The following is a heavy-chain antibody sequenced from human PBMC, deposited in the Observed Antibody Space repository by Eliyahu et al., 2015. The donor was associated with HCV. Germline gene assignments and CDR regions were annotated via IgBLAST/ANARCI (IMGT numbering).Heavy chain of an antibody. Sequence: QVQLVQSGADVKLPGASVKVSCKASGXTFTAXYXHWVRQAPGQGLEWMGWVNPATGVTKYVQKFQDRVTMTRDTSISTAYMELTSLRSDDTAVYYCARDWGGTEHSSTWGLIDFRGQGTLVTVSS. CDR3: ARDWGGTEHSSTWGLIDF. J-gene: IGHJ4*02. D-gene: IGHD2/OR15-2a*01. CDR2: VNPATGVT. V-gene: IGHV1-2*02. CDR1: GXTFTAXY.